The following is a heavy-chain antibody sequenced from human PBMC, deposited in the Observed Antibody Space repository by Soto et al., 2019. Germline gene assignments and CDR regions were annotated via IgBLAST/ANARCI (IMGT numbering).Heavy chain of an antibody. CDR2: INYSGNT. CDR3: ARLDTVTTVTFDY. Sequence: SETLSLTCTVSGGSISSSSSYWGWIRQPPGKGLEWIGSINYSGNTYYNPSLKSRVTISVDTSKNHFSLKLSSVTAADTAVYYCARLDTVTTVTFDYWGQGTLVTVSS. V-gene: IGHV4-39*01. D-gene: IGHD4-17*01. J-gene: IGHJ4*02. CDR1: GGSISSSSSY.